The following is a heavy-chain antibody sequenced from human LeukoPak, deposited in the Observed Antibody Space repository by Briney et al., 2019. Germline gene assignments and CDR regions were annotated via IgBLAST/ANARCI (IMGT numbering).Heavy chain of an antibody. CDR2: INHSGST. Sequence: SETLSLTCTVSGGSISSYYWSWIHQPPGKGLEWIGEINHSGSTNYNPSLKSRVTISVDTSKNQFSLKLSSVTAADTAVYYCARPPSSSHVGDYWGQGTLVTVSS. CDR1: GGSISSYY. D-gene: IGHD6-13*01. J-gene: IGHJ4*02. CDR3: ARPPSSSHVGDY. V-gene: IGHV4-34*01.